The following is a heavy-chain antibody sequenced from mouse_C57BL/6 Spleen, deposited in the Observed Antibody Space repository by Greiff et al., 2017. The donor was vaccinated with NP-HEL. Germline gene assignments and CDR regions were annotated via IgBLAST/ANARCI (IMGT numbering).Heavy chain of an antibody. CDR1: GFNFKDYC. D-gene: IGHD2-3*01. J-gene: IGHJ4*01. Sequence: VQLQQSGAELVRPGASVKLSCTASGFNFKDYCMHWVKQRPEQGLEWIGRIDPADGDTEYAPKFQGKATMTADTSSNTAYLQLSSLTSEDTAVYYCTTDGLYAMDYWGQGTTVTVSS. CDR2: IDPADGDT. V-gene: IGHV14-1*01. CDR3: TTDGLYAMDY.